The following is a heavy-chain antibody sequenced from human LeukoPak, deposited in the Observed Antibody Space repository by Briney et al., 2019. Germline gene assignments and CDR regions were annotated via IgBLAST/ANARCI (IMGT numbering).Heavy chain of an antibody. D-gene: IGHD3-10*01. Sequence: GSLRLSCAASGFTFSDHYMDWVRQAPGKGLEWVGRTRNKANSYTTEYAASVKGRFTISRDDSKNSLYLQMNSLKTEDTAVYYCARGRYYYGSGSYFGGYYFDYWGQGTLVTVSS. CDR3: ARGRYYYGSGSYFGGYYFDY. CDR1: GFTFSDHY. V-gene: IGHV3-72*01. CDR2: TRNKANSYTT. J-gene: IGHJ4*02.